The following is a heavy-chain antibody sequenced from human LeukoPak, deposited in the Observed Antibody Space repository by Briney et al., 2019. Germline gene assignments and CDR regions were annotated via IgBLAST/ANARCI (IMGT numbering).Heavy chain of an antibody. CDR1: GGSISSYY. CDR3: ARRGHDYGDYALRGYYGMDV. J-gene: IGHJ6*02. CDR2: IYYSGST. Sequence: SETLSLTCTVSGGSISSYYWSWIRQPPGKGLEWIGYIYYSGSTNYNPSLKSRVTISVDTSKNQFSLKLSSVTAADTAVYYCARRGHDYGDYALRGYYGMDVWGQGTTVTVSS. V-gene: IGHV4-59*08. D-gene: IGHD4-17*01.